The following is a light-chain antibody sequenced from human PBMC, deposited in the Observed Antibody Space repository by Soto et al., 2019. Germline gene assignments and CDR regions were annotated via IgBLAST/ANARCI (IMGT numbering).Light chain of an antibody. Sequence: IRMSQSPASVSASVGDRVTLPCRASQSVSSNLNWYQQKPEKAPKLLIYAASTMESGVPARFSGSGSGTDFTLTISSLQSEDFATYYCQQCYSSRWTFGQGTKV. V-gene: IGKV1-39*01. J-gene: IGKJ1*01. CDR2: AAS. CDR1: QSVSSN. CDR3: QQCYSSRWT.